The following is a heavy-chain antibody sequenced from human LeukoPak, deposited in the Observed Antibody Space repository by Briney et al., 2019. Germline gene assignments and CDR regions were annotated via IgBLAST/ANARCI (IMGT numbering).Heavy chain of an antibody. CDR3: AHNGWYSIDN. J-gene: IGHJ4*02. CDR2: IFFPGNT. CDR1: NGSISTYY. D-gene: IGHD6-19*01. Sequence: SETLSLTCTVSNGSISTYYWSWIRQPPGKGLEWIGYIFFPGNTNYNPSLKSRLTMSLDTSKNQFSLKLSSVTAADTAVYYCAHNGWYSIDNWGQGTLVTVSS. V-gene: IGHV4-59*01.